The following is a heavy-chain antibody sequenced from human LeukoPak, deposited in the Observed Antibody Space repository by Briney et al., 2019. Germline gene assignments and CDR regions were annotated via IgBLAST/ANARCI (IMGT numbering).Heavy chain of an antibody. D-gene: IGHD6-6*01. CDR2: IRYDGSNK. CDR1: GFTFSSYG. Sequence: GGSLRLSCAASGFTFSSYGMHWVRQAPGKGLEWVAFIRYDGSNKYYADSVKGRFTISRDNSKNTLYLQMNSLRAEDTAVYYCAKDRGYSSSSGIFDYWGQGTLVTVSS. J-gene: IGHJ4*02. V-gene: IGHV3-30*02. CDR3: AKDRGYSSSSGIFDY.